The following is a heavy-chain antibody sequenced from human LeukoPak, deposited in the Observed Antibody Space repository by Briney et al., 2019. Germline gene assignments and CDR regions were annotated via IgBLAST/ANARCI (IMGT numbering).Heavy chain of an antibody. CDR3: ARGRWESDFDY. J-gene: IGHJ4*02. V-gene: IGHV4-39*07. CDR1: GGSISSSSYY. D-gene: IGHD1-26*01. Sequence: PSETLSLTCTVSGGSISSSSYYWGWIRQPPGKGLEWIGSIYYSGSTYYNPSLKSRVTISVDRSKNQFSLKLSSVTAADTAVYYCARGRWESDFDYWGQGTLVTVSS. CDR2: IYYSGST.